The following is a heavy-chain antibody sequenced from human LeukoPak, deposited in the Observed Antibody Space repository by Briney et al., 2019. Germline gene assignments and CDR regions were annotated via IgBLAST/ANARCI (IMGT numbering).Heavy chain of an antibody. D-gene: IGHD4-11*01. V-gene: IGHV4-59*12. CDR3: ARGLQSYYFDY. Sequence: PSQTLSLTCTVSGGSIVSYYWTWIRQPPGKGLEWIGYIYYNGNTNYNPSLKSRVTISVDTSKNQSSLKLSAVTAADTAVYYCARGLQSYYFDYWGQGTLVTVSS. CDR2: IYYNGNT. J-gene: IGHJ4*02. CDR1: GGSIVSYY.